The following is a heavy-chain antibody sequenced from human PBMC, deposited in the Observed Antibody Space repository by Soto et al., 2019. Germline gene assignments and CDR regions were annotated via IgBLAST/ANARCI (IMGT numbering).Heavy chain of an antibody. CDR1: GYSFTTYW. CDR3: ARQFSGYYFDS. D-gene: IGHD6-25*01. Sequence: GESLKISCKGSGYSFTTYWMSWVRQMPGKGLEWMGRIDPRDSRTSYSPSFQGHVTISADKSINTAYLQWSSLTASDTAIYYCARQFSGYYFDSWGQGTLVTVS. J-gene: IGHJ4*02. CDR2: IDPRDSRT. V-gene: IGHV5-10-1*01.